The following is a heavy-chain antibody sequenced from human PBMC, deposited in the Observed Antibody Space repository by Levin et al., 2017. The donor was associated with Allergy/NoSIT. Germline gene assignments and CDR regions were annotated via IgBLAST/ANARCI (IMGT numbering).Heavy chain of an antibody. V-gene: IGHV6-1*01. CDR2: TYYRSKWYN. D-gene: IGHD2-15*01. CDR1: GDSVSSNSAA. J-gene: IGHJ3*02. Sequence: PSQTLSLTCAISGDSVSSNSAAWNWIRQSPSRGLEWLGRTYYRSKWYNDYAVSVKSRITINPDTSKNQFSLQLNSVTPEDTAVYYCARDAVYCSGGSCWLAFDIWGQGTMVTVSS. CDR3: ARDAVYCSGGSCWLAFDI.